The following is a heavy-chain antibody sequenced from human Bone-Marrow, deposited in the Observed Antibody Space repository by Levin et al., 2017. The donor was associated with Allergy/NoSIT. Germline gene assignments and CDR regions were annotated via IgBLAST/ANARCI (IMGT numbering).Heavy chain of an antibody. CDR1: GGSINDYY. D-gene: IGHD1-1*01. Sequence: SQTLSLTCHVSGGSINDYYWSWIRQTPGKGLEWIGYIHYSGSVNYNPSLSSRLTISVDTSKNQFSLRLRSVTAADTAVYYCARHYRTNNWNALDYWGQGTLVTVSS. CDR3: ARHYRTNNWNALDY. V-gene: IGHV4-59*08. J-gene: IGHJ4*02. CDR2: IHYSGSV.